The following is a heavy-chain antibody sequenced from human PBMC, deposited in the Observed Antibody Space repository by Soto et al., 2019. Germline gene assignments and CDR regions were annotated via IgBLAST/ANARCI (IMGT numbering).Heavy chain of an antibody. Sequence: SETLSLTCTVSGGSISSYYWSWIRQPPGKGLEWIGYIYYSGSTNYNPSLKSRVAISVDTSKNRFSLKLSSVTAADTAVYYCARDNLGTGAFDIWGQGTMVTVSS. J-gene: IGHJ3*02. V-gene: IGHV4-59*01. CDR3: ARDNLGTGAFDI. CDR1: GGSISSYY. CDR2: IYYSGST. D-gene: IGHD1-1*01.